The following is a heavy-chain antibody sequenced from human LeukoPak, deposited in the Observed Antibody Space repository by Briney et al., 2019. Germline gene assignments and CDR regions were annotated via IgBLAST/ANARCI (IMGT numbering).Heavy chain of an antibody. CDR3: ARSCRSTSCYPGYFDL. CDR2: IYTSGST. V-gene: IGHV4-4*07. J-gene: IGHJ2*01. Sequence: SETLSLTCTVSGGSISSYYWSWIRQPAGKGLEWIGRIYTSGSTNYNPSLKSRVTMSVDTSKNQFSLKLSSVTAADTAVYYCARSCRSTSCYPGYFDLWGRGTLVTVSS. D-gene: IGHD2-2*01. CDR1: GGSISSYY.